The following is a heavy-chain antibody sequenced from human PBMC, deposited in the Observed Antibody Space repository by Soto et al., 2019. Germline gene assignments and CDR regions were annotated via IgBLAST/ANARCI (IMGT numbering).Heavy chain of an antibody. CDR3: ATVWVAGTDRAPLIQH. J-gene: IGHJ1*01. D-gene: IGHD1-26*01. V-gene: IGHV1-18*01. CDR2: INSYSGNT. Sequence: QGQLVQSGAEVKKPGASVKVSCKASGDTFTKNGFSWVRQAPGQGLEWMGWINSYSGNTKYAQRLLGRVTMTTDTSTGTAYLELRSLRSDDTAVYYCATVWVAGTDRAPLIQHWGQGTLVTVSS. CDR1: GDTFTKNG.